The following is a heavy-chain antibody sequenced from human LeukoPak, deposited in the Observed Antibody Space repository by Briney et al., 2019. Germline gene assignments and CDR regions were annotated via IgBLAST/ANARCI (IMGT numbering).Heavy chain of an antibody. CDR1: GFTFSSYA. Sequence: TGGSLRLSCAASGFTFSSYAMSWVRQAPGKGLEWVSAISGSGGRTYYADSVKGRFTISRDNSKNTLYLQMNSLRAEDTAVYYCAKNGPDSSWFDCPDYWGQGTLVTVSS. J-gene: IGHJ4*02. D-gene: IGHD6-13*01. V-gene: IGHV3-23*01. CDR2: ISGSGGRT. CDR3: AKNGPDSSWFDCPDY.